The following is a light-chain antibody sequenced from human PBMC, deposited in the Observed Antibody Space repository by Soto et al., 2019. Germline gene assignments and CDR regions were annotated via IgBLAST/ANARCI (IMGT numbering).Light chain of an antibody. J-gene: IGKJ4*01. CDR2: AAS. Sequence: DIQLTQSPAFLSASWGDRVTITCRASQDISSHLAWYQQKPLNAPKLLIFAASTLQSGGLSGFVGSGSGTDFTLTITSLQPEDFAMYYCQQVTTYPLTFGGGTKVEIK. CDR1: QDISSH. V-gene: IGKV1-9*01. CDR3: QQVTTYPLT.